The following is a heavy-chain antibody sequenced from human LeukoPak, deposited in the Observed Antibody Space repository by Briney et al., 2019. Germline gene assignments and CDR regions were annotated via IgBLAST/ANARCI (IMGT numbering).Heavy chain of an antibody. Sequence: GSLRLSCVASGFTFRSHAMCWVRQAPGKGLEWVASIDISGGSTYYEDSVQGRFTISRDNSKNTLYLEMNSLRVEDTALYYCANEVRPNDYWGQGTLVTVSS. D-gene: IGHD1-1*01. V-gene: IGHV3-23*01. J-gene: IGHJ4*02. CDR1: GFTFRSHA. CDR3: ANEVRPNDY. CDR2: IDISGGST.